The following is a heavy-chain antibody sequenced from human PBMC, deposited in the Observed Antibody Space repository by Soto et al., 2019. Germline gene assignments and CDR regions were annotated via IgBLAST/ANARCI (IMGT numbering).Heavy chain of an antibody. CDR2: IKSKTDGGTT. J-gene: IGHJ4*02. D-gene: IGHD5-12*01. CDR3: TSREYSGYDRIFDY. Sequence: PGGSLRLSCAASGFTFSNAWMSWVRQAPGKGLEWVGRIKSKTDGGTTDYAAPVKGRFTISRDDSKNTLYLQMNSLKTEDTAVYYCTSREYSGYDRIFDYWGQGTLVTVSS. V-gene: IGHV3-15*01. CDR1: GFTFSNAW.